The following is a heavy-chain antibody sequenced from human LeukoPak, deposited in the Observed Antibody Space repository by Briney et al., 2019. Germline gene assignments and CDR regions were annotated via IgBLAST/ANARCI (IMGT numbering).Heavy chain of an antibody. J-gene: IGHJ5*02. Sequence: ASVKVSCKASGYTFTSYDINWVRQATGQGLEWMGWMNPNSGNTGYAQKFQGRVTMTRNTSISTAYMELSSLRSEDTAVYYCARGLRFLEWLLSWFDPWGQGNPGHRLL. D-gene: IGHD3-3*01. CDR2: MNPNSGNT. CDR3: ARGLRFLEWLLSWFDP. CDR1: GYTFTSYD. V-gene: IGHV1-8*01.